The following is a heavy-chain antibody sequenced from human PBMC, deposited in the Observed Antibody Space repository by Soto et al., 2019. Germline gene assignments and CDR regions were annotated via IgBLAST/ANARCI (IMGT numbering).Heavy chain of an antibody. J-gene: IGHJ5*02. Sequence: EVQLVESGGGLVKPGGSLRLSCAASGFTFSSYSMNWVRQAPGKGLEWVSSISSSSSYIYYADSVKGRFTISRDNAKNSQYLQMNSLRAEDTAVYYCARDTYFYGSGSHGPWGQGTLVTVSS. CDR1: GFTFSSYS. V-gene: IGHV3-21*01. CDR2: ISSSSSYI. CDR3: ARDTYFYGSGSHGP. D-gene: IGHD3-10*01.